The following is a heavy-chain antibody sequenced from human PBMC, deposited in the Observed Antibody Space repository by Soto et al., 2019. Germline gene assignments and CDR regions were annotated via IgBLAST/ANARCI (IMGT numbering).Heavy chain of an antibody. CDR3: ARDQRIEAACFDY. J-gene: IGHJ4*02. Sequence: SETLSLTCTVSGGSIRNGAYYWSWSRHVPGKGLEWIGYIYYRGNSHYNPSLESRVSISIDMAKNQFTLKMASVTAADTAIYFCARDQRIEAACFDYWGPGILVTGSS. CDR1: GGSIRNGAYY. D-gene: IGHD2-15*01. CDR2: IYYRGNS. V-gene: IGHV4-30-4*01.